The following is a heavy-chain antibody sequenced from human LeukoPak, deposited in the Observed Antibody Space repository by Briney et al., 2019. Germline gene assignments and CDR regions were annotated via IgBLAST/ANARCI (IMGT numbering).Heavy chain of an antibody. Sequence: SETLSLTCTVSGGSISGYFWSWIRQPPGRALDYIGYIYYSGGTYYNPSLKSRLSISVDTSKNQFSLKLSSVTAADTAVYYCARLGRDDDGNPHDYWGQGTLVTVSS. CDR3: ARLGRDDDGNPHDY. CDR2: IYYSGGT. J-gene: IGHJ4*02. D-gene: IGHD5-24*01. CDR1: GGSISGYF. V-gene: IGHV4-59*08.